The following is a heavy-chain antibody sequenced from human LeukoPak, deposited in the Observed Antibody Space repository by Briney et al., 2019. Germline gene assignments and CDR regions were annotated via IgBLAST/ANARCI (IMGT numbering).Heavy chain of an antibody. J-gene: IGHJ6*02. CDR3: ASGGDYVFGYYYGMDV. V-gene: IGHV3-30*04. CDR1: GFTFSSYA. D-gene: IGHD4-17*01. CDR2: ISYDGSNK. Sequence: PGRSLRLSCAASGFTFSSYAMHWVRLAPGKGLEWVAVISYDGSNKYYADSVKGRFTISRDNSKNTLYLQMNSLRAEDTAVYYCASGGDYVFGYYYGMDVWGQGTTVTVSS.